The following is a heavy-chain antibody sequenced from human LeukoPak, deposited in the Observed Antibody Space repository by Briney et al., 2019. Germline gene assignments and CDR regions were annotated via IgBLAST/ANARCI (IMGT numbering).Heavy chain of an antibody. CDR3: ANTVSNYGGAFDI. CDR1: GSTFSSYG. CDR2: ISYDGSNK. D-gene: IGHD4-23*01. V-gene: IGHV3-30*18. J-gene: IGHJ3*02. Sequence: GGSLRLSCAASGSTFSSYGMHWVRQAPGKGLEWVAVISYDGSNKYYADSVKGRFTISRDNSKNTLYLQMNSLRAEDTAVYYCANTVSNYGGAFDIWGQGTMVTVSS.